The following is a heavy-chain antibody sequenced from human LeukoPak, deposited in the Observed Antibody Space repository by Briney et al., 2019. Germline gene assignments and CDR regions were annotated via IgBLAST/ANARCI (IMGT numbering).Heavy chain of an antibody. Sequence: SETLSLTCTVSGGSISSYYWSWIRQPAGKGLEWIGRIYTSGSTNYNPSLKSRVTISVDTSKNQFSLKLSSVTAADTAVYYCARQSYDFWSGYSFVKKSWWFDPWGQGTLVTVSS. D-gene: IGHD3-3*01. J-gene: IGHJ5*02. CDR2: IYTSGST. CDR3: ARQSYDFWSGYSFVKKSWWFDP. CDR1: GGSISSYY. V-gene: IGHV4-4*07.